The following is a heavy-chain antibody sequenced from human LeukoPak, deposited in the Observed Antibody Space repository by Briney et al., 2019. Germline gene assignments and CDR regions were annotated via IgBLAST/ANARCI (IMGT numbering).Heavy chain of an antibody. CDR3: ARGHSSGYLYYFDY. CDR2: IYYSGST. CDR1: GGSISSHY. V-gene: IGHV4-59*11. D-gene: IGHD3-22*01. J-gene: IGHJ4*02. Sequence: PSETLSLTCTVSGGSISSHYWSWIRQPPGKGLEWIGYIYYSGSTNYNPSLKSRVTISVDTSKNQFSLKLSSVTAADTAVYYCARGHSSGYLYYFDYWGQGTLVTVSS.